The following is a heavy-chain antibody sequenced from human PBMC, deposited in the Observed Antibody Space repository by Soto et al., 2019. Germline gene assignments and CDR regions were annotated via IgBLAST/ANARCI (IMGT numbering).Heavy chain of an antibody. J-gene: IGHJ6*03. CDR2: MNPNSGNT. D-gene: IGHD3-3*01. CDR1: GYTFTSYD. Sequence: ASVKVYCKASGYTFTSYDINWVRQATGQGLEWMGWMNPNSGNTGYAQKFQGRVTMTRNTSISTAYMELSSLRSEDTAVYYCARGSSGNDFWSGYYTNYYYYYMDVCDKGTTVTVSS. CDR3: ARGSSGNDFWSGYYTNYYYYYMDV. V-gene: IGHV1-8*01.